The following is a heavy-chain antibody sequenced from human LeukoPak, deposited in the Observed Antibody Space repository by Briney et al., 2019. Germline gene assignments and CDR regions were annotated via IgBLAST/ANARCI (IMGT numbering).Heavy chain of an antibody. CDR3: ARGGNIVVVPAAFTFDY. D-gene: IGHD2-2*01. CDR2: INPISGGT. CDR1: GYTFTGYY. Sequence: ASVKVSCKASGYTFTGYYIHWVRQAPGQGLEWMGWINPISGGTMYAQKFQGRVTVTRDTSISTAYVDVNRLRSDDTAVYYCARGGNIVVVPAAFTFDYWGQGTLVTVSS. J-gene: IGHJ4*02. V-gene: IGHV1-2*02.